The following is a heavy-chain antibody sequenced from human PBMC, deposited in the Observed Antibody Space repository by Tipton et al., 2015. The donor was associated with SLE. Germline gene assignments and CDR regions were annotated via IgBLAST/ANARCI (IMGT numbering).Heavy chain of an antibody. V-gene: IGHV4-38-2*01. CDR3: ARVSGITMVQDY. CDR2: IYHSGST. Sequence: TLSLTCAVSGCSISSGYYWGWIRQPPGKRLEWIGSIYHSGSTYYNPSLKSRVTISVDTSKNQFSLKLSSVTAADTAVYYCARVSGITMVQDYWGQGTLVTVSS. D-gene: IGHD3-10*01. CDR1: GCSISSGYY. J-gene: IGHJ4*02.